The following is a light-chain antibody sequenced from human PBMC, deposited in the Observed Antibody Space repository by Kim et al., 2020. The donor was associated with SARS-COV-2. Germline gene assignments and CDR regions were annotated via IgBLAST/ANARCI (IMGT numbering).Light chain of an antibody. CDR1: QSLLHSDGYNY. CDR2: LGS. V-gene: IGKV2-28*01. J-gene: IGKJ4*01. CDR3: MQALQTPLT. Sequence: DIVLTQSPLSLPVTPGEPASISCRSSQSLLHSDGYNYLDWYLQKAGQSPQLLIYLGSNRASGVPDRFSGSGSGTDFTLKISRVEAEDVGVYYCMQALQTPLTFGGWTKVDIK.